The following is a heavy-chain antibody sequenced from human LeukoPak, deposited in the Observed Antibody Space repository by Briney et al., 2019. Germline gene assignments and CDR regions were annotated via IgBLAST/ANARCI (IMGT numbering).Heavy chain of an antibody. CDR2: IYSSGST. Sequence: SETLSLTCSVSGASISSGSNYWGWIRQPPGKTLEWIGSIYSSGSTYYNPSLKSRVIIIIDTPKNHFSLTLSSVTAADTAVYYCARGQGATVPQVGKNWFDPWGQGTRVTVSS. CDR1: GASISSGSNY. J-gene: IGHJ5*02. V-gene: IGHV4-39*07. CDR3: ARGQGATVPQVGKNWFDP. D-gene: IGHD1-26*01.